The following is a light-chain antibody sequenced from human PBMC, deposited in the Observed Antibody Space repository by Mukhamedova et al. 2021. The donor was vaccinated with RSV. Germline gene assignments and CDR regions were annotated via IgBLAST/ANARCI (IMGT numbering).Light chain of an antibody. V-gene: IGKV1-39*01. CDR3: QHSYGSPWT. Sequence: TQSTWDYLNWYQQRPGRAPNLLIYAASTLHTGVPSRFSGSGSGTDFSLTIAGLEPEDFATYYCQHSYGSPWTFGQGTRVVVK. CDR2: AAS. J-gene: IGKJ1*01. CDR1: QSTWDY.